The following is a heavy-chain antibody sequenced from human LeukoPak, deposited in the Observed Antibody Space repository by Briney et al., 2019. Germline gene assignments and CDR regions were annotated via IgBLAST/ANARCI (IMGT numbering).Heavy chain of an antibody. J-gene: IGHJ6*02. D-gene: IGHD4-11*01. Sequence: SETLSLTCTVSGGSISTYFWSWIRQPPGKGLEWIGYIQNSARTNYNPSLESRVTISVDSSKDQFSLRLSSVTAADTAVYYCATDYSNFYGMDVWGQGTTVTVSS. V-gene: IGHV4-59*01. CDR1: GGSISTYF. CDR2: IQNSART. CDR3: ATDYSNFYGMDV.